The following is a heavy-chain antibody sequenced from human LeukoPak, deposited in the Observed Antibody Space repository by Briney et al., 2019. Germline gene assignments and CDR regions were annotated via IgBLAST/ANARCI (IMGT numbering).Heavy chain of an antibody. D-gene: IGHD5-18*01. Sequence: GGSLRLSCVASGFTYSSYGMHWVRQAPGKGLEWVAFIWYDGSNKYYADSVKGRFTISRDNSKNTLSLQMSSLRPDDTAVYYCAKAYSYGYDYWGQGTLVTVSS. J-gene: IGHJ4*02. CDR1: GFTYSSYG. CDR3: AKAYSYGYDY. V-gene: IGHV3-30*02. CDR2: IWYDGSNK.